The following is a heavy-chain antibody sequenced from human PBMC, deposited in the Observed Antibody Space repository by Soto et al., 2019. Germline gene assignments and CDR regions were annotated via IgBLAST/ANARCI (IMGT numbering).Heavy chain of an antibody. CDR1: GFTFSSYA. CDR3: AKVRDLYSSSWFGAFDI. J-gene: IGHJ3*02. CDR2: ISGSGGST. V-gene: IGHV3-23*01. Sequence: EVQLLESGGGLVQPGGSLRLSCAASGFTFSSYAMSWVRQAPGKGLEWVSAISGSGGSTYYADAVKGRFTISRDNSKNTLYLQMNSLRAEDTAVYYCAKVRDLYSSSWFGAFDIWGQGTMVTVSS. D-gene: IGHD6-13*01.